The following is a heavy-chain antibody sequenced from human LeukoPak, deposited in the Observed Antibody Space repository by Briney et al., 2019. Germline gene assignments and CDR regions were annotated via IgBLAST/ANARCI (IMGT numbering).Heavy chain of an antibody. J-gene: IGHJ4*02. CDR2: INHSGST. V-gene: IGHV4-34*01. CDR1: GGSFSGYY. CDR3: ARGTYSSGYFYYLDY. D-gene: IGHD3-22*01. Sequence: SETLPLTCAVYGGSFSGYYWSWIRQPPGKGLEWIGEINHSGSTNYNPSLESRVTISVDTSKNQFSLRLSSVIAADTAVYYCARGTYSSGYFYYLDYWGQGTLVTVSS.